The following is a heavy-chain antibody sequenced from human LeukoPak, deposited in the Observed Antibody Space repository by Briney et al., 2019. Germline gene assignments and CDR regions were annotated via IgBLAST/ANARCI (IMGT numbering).Heavy chain of an antibody. CDR2: INHSGST. D-gene: IGHD3-10*01. J-gene: IGHJ4*02. CDR1: GGSFSGYY. CDR3: ARDPGSYLDY. V-gene: IGHV4-34*01. Sequence: PSETLSLTCAVYGGSFSGYYWSWIRQPPGKGLEWIGEINHSGSTNYNPSLKSRVTISVDTSKNQFSLKLNSVTAADTAVYYCARDPGSYLDYWGQGTLVTVSS.